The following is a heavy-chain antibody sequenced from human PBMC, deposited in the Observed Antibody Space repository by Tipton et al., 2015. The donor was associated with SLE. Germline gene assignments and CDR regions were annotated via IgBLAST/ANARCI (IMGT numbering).Heavy chain of an antibody. CDR2: ISSRSSYT. CDR1: GFTFSGYY. D-gene: IGHD5-18*01. V-gene: IGHV3-11*06. CDR3: ARAYRYGPNPLYYYYYYMDV. Sequence: SLRLSCAASGFTFSGYYMSWIRQAPGKGLEWVSYISSRSSYTNYADSVKGRFTISRDNAKKSLYLQMNSLRAEDRAVYYCARAYRYGPNPLYYYYYYMDVWGKGTTVTVSS. J-gene: IGHJ6*03.